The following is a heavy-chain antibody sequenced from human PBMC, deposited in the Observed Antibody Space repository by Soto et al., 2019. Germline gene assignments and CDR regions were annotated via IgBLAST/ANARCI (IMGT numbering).Heavy chain of an antibody. Sequence: PWWSLRLSCAASGFTFSSYWMSWFRQAPGKGLEWVANINQDGNEDNLLDSVKGRFTISRDNAKNSLFLQMNSLRVDDTAVYYCARTGDGHHDFLDYWGQGALVTVSS. CDR3: ARTGDGHHDFLDY. J-gene: IGHJ4*02. D-gene: IGHD1-1*01. CDR2: INQDGNED. V-gene: IGHV3-7*01. CDR1: GFTFSSYW.